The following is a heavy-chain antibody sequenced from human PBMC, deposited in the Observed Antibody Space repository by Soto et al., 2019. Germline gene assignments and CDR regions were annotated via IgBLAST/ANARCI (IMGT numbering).Heavy chain of an antibody. CDR2: ILPIFGSP. D-gene: IGHD2-2*01. J-gene: IGHJ6*02. V-gene: IGHV1-69*01. CDR1: GGNFRRYA. Sequence: QVQLVQSGAEVKKPGSSVKVSCKASGGNFRRYAISWVRQAPGQGLEWMGGILPIFGSPSHAQKFPGRVTVTADESTSTAYLELTSLTSEDTAMYYCVFGDCTTTSCSYSFYGLDVWGQGAPVTVSS. CDR3: VFGDCTTTSCSYSFYGLDV.